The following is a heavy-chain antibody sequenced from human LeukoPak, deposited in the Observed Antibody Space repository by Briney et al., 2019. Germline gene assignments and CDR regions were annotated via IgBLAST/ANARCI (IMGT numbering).Heavy chain of an antibody. V-gene: IGHV4-39*07. J-gene: IGHJ6*03. CDR2: IYYTGNT. CDR1: GVSISSSYSY. D-gene: IGHD3-22*01. Sequence: SETLSLTCTVSGVSISSSYSYWGWIRQPPGMGLEWIGSIYYTGNTYYNASLKSQVSISIDTSKNQFSLKLSSVTAADTAVYYCTRGSIAYYYMDVWGKGTTVTISS. CDR3: TRGSIAYYYMDV.